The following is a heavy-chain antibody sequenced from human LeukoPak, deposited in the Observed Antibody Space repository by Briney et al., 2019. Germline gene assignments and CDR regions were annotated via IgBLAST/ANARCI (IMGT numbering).Heavy chain of an antibody. Sequence: ASVKVSCKASGGTFSSYAISWVRQAPGQGLEWMGRIIPILGIANYAQKFQGRVTITTDESTSTAYMELSSLRSEDTAVYYCARNFGSSRENWFDPWGQGTLVTVSS. J-gene: IGHJ5*02. CDR2: IIPILGIA. CDR1: GGTFSSYA. V-gene: IGHV1-69*04. D-gene: IGHD6-13*01. CDR3: ARNFGSSRENWFDP.